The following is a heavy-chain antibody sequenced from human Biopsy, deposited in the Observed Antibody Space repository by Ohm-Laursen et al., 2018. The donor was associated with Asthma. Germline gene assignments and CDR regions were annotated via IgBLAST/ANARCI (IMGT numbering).Heavy chain of an antibody. J-gene: IGHJ4*02. CDR2: ISSSSSTI. Sequence: GSLRLSCSASGFTFSSYSMNWVRQAPGKRLEWVSYISSSSSTIYYADSVKGRFTISRDNAKNSLYLQMNSLRDEDTAVYYCARFKRGYSYGYAGVFDYWGQGTLVTVSS. CDR3: ARFKRGYSYGYAGVFDY. D-gene: IGHD5-18*01. CDR1: GFTFSSYS. V-gene: IGHV3-48*02.